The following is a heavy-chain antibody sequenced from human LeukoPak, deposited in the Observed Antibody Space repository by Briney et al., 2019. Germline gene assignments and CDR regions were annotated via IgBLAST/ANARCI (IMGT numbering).Heavy chain of an antibody. V-gene: IGHV3-23*01. Sequence: GALRLSCAASGFTFNNYAMNWVRQAPGKGLEWVSSISGGGETTYYADSAKGRFTISRDNSQNTLYLQMNSLRAEDTAVYYCARDYADYVGYFFFDYWGQGTLVTVSS. J-gene: IGHJ4*02. D-gene: IGHD4-17*01. CDR2: ISGGGETT. CDR1: GFTFNNYA. CDR3: ARDYADYVGYFFFDY.